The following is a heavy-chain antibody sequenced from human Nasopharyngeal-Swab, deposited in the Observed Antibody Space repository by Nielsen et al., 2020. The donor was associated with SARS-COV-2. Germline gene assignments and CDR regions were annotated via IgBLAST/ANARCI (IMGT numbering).Heavy chain of an antibody. Sequence: SVKVSCKASGYTFTSYDINWARQATGQGLEWMGWMNPNSGNTGYAQKFQGRVTMTRNTSISTAYMELSSLRSEDTAVYYCARGFLRSLGGSYYYYGMDVWGQGTTVTVSS. J-gene: IGHJ6*02. V-gene: IGHV1-8*01. D-gene: IGHD2/OR15-2a*01. CDR1: GYTFTSYD. CDR3: ARGFLRSLGGSYYYYGMDV. CDR2: MNPNSGNT.